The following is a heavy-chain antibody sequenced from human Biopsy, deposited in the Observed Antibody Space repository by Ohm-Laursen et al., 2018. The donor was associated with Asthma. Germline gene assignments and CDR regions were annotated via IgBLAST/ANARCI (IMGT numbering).Heavy chain of an antibody. CDR2: TSSSGSTT. J-gene: IGHJ6*02. CDR1: GFSFSDYY. CDR3: ARVFESSEWGPFYHFGLDV. D-gene: IGHD6-25*01. Sequence: GSLRLSCAASGFSFSDYYMTWMRQAPGKGLEWVSSTSSSGSTTYPAESVKGRFTISRDNAQKSLFLQMGSLRAEDTAIYYCARVFESSEWGPFYHFGLDVWGQGTTVAVSS. V-gene: IGHV3-11*01.